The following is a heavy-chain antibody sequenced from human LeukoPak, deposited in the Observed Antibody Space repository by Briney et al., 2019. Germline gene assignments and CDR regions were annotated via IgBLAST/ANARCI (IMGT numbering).Heavy chain of an antibody. CDR1: GYTFTGYY. J-gene: IGHJ5*02. CDR3: ARVYSSSSRWFDP. Sequence: ASVKVSCKASGYTFTGYYMHWVRQAPGQGLEWMGWINPNSGGTNYAQKFQGRVTMTRDTSISTAYMELSRLRSDDTAVYYCARVYSSSSRWFDPWGQGTLVTVSS. V-gene: IGHV1-2*02. CDR2: INPNSGGT. D-gene: IGHD6-6*01.